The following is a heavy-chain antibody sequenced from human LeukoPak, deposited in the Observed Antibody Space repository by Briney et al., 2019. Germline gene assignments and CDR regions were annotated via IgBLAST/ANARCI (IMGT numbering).Heavy chain of an antibody. CDR3: ASVPRYSSSWYSRFGFDY. CDR2: INHSGST. D-gene: IGHD6-13*01. V-gene: IGHV4-34*01. Sequence: SETLSLTCAVYGGSFSGYYWSWIRQPPGKGLEWIGEINHSGSTNYNPSLKGRVTISVDTSKNQFSLKLSSVTAADTAVYYCASVPRYSSSWYSRFGFDYWGQGTLVTVSS. CDR1: GGSFSGYY. J-gene: IGHJ4*02.